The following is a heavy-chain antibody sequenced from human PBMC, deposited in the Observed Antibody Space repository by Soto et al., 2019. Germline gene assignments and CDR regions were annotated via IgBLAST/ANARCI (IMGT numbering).Heavy chain of an antibody. CDR3: ARASSGWYDYFDY. D-gene: IGHD6-19*01. CDR2: IIPIFGTA. Sequence: SVKVSSKASGGTFRSYAINWVRQAPGQGLEWMGGIIPIFGTANYAQKFQGRVTITADESTSTAYMELSSLGSEDTAVYYCARASSGWYDYFDYWGQGTLVTVSS. J-gene: IGHJ4*02. CDR1: GGTFRSYA. V-gene: IGHV1-69*13.